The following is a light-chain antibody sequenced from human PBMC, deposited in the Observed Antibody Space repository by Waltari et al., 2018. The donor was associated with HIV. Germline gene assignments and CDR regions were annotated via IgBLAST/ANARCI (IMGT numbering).Light chain of an antibody. CDR1: QSVSSN. J-gene: IGKJ4*01. Sequence: TLSCRASQSVSSNLAWYQQKPGQAPRLLIYGASTRATGIPARFSGSGSGTEFTLTISSLQSEDFAVYYCQQYNNWPLTFGGGTKVEIK. CDR2: GAS. CDR3: QQYNNWPLT. V-gene: IGKV3-15*01.